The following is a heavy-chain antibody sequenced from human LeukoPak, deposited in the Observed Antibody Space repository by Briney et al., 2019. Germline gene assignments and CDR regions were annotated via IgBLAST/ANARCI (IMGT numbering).Heavy chain of an antibody. Sequence: GRSLRLSCAAAGFTIDDYAMHWVRHAPGKGREWVSGISWNSGSIGYAVSVKGRFTTSRDNAKNSLYLQMNSLRAEDTALYYCAKDPTVTPSYYFDYWGQGTLVTVSS. J-gene: IGHJ4*02. D-gene: IGHD4-11*01. CDR1: GFTIDDYA. CDR3: AKDPTVTPSYYFDY. V-gene: IGHV3-9*01. CDR2: ISWNSGSI.